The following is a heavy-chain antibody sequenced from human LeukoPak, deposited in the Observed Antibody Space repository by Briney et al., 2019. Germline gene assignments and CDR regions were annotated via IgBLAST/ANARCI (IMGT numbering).Heavy chain of an antibody. CDR1: GDSISSGTFH. CDR2: ISYGRST. D-gene: IGHD6-19*01. V-gene: IGHV4-39*07. J-gene: IGHJ1*01. Sequence: PSRTLSLTCTVSGDSISSGTFHWGWIRQPPGKDLEWIGSISYGRSTYYNSALMSRLTMSVDTSKRQFSLKMNSVTAADTAVYYCARGTPVAGNPYSNVWGQGSLVTVAS. CDR3: ARGTPVAGNPYSNV.